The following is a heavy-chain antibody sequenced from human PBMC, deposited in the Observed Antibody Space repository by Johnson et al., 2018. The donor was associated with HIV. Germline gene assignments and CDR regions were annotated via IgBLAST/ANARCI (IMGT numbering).Heavy chain of an antibody. CDR3: AREPRLLTDAFDI. CDR2: IAASGDST. J-gene: IGHJ3*02. Sequence: VHLVESGGDLVQPGGSLRLSCEASGFTFSSYWMNWVRQAPGKGLEWVSLIAASGDSTYYADSVRGRFAISRDNSKNTLYLQMNSLRVEDTAVYYCAREPRLLTDAFDIWGQGTMVTVSS. D-gene: IGHD5-18*01. V-gene: IGHV3-23*04. CDR1: GFTFSSYW.